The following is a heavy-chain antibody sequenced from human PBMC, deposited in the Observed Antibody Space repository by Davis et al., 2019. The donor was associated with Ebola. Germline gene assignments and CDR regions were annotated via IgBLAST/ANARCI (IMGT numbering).Heavy chain of an antibody. J-gene: IGHJ6*02. Sequence: PGGSLRLSCAASGFTFSGYWMTWVRQAPGKGLEWVANIKEDGSEKYYVDSVKGRFTISRDNAKNSLYLQMNSLRAEDTAVYYCARDPVWSHYSYYGMDVWGQGTTVTVSS. D-gene: IGHD3-16*01. CDR1: GFTFSGYW. CDR3: ARDPVWSHYSYYGMDV. V-gene: IGHV3-7*03. CDR2: IKEDGSEK.